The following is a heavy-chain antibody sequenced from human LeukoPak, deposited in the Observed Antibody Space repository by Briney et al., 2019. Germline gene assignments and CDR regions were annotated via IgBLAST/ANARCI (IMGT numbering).Heavy chain of an antibody. D-gene: IGHD1-26*01. CDR1: GFTFNSYA. V-gene: IGHV3-23*01. Sequence: PGATLRLSCAASGFTFNSYAMSWVRQAPGKGLEWVSAISGSGGNTYYADSVKGRFTISRDNSKNTLYLQMNSLRAEDTAVYYCAKGPGGSYLNWFDPWGQGTLVTVSS. CDR2: ISGSGGNT. CDR3: AKGPGGSYLNWFDP. J-gene: IGHJ5*02.